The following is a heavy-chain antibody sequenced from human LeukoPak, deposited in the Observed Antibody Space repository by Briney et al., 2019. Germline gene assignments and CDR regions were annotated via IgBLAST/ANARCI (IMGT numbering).Heavy chain of an antibody. CDR3: ARGDSYGYDFYYYYYMDV. CDR2: IYYTGTT. V-gene: IGHV4-39*01. J-gene: IGHJ6*03. CDR1: GGSISSTSYY. Sequence: MPSETLSLTCTVSGGSISSTSYYWGWIRQPPGKGLEWIGSIYYTGTTYYNPSLKSRVTISVDTPKNQFSLKLSSVTAADTAVYYCARGDSYGYDFYYYYYMDVWGKGTTVTISS. D-gene: IGHD5-18*01.